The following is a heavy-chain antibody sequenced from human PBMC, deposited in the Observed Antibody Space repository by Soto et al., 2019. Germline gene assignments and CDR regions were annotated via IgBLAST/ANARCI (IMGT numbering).Heavy chain of an antibody. CDR3: ASEADFASGGYVLEY. V-gene: IGHV3-21*01. CDR1: GLTFSGFS. Sequence: GSLSLSCAASGLTFSGFSMNWVRQAPGKGLEWVSSVTSSPSSMFYADSVKGRFTISRDDAKDSLFLQMNRLRADDTAVYYCASEADFASGGYVLEYGGLGTLGTVSS. CDR2: VTSSPSSM. J-gene: IGHJ4*02. D-gene: IGHD2-15*01.